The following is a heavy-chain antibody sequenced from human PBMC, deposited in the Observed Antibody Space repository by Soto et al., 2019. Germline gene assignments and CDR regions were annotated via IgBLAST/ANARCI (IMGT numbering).Heavy chain of an antibody. CDR1: GYSLSSYG. V-gene: IGHV1-18*04. Sequence: ASVKVSCKASGYSLSSYGVSWVRQAPGQGLEWIGWINPYNGNTLNAQNLQGRVTLTTDTSTSTAYMELRSLRSDDTAIYYCARDPGAATFDYWGQGTLVTVSS. CDR3: ARDPGAATFDY. J-gene: IGHJ4*01. D-gene: IGHD1-26*01. CDR2: INPYNGNT.